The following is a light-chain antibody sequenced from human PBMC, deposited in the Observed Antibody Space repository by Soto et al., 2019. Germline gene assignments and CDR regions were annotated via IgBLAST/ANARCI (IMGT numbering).Light chain of an antibody. CDR3: QQYGSSPKT. J-gene: IGKJ4*02. Sequence: EIVLTQSPGTLSLSPGDSATLTCRARQSVTSSYLAWYQQKPGQAPRLLIYGASSMATGIPDRFSGSGSGTDFTLTISRLEPEDFAIYYCQQYGSSPKTFGGGTKVDI. CDR1: QSVTSSY. V-gene: IGKV3-20*01. CDR2: GAS.